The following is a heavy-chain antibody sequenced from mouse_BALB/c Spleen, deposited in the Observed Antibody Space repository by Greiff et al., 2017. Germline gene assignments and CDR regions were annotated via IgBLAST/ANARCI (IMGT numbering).Heavy chain of an antibody. Sequence: EVQLVESGGGLVQPGGSLRLSCATSGFTFTDYYMSWVRQPPGKALEWLGFIRNKANGYTTEYSASVKGRFTISRDNSQSILYLQMNTLRAEDSATYYCAGGHYYGSSYAYWGQGTLVTVSA. CDR1: GFTFTDYY. D-gene: IGHD1-1*01. CDR3: AGGHYYGSSYAY. J-gene: IGHJ3*01. V-gene: IGHV7-3*02. CDR2: IRNKANGYTT.